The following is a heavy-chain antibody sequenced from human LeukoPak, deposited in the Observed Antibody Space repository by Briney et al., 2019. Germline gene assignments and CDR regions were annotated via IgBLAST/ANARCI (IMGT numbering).Heavy chain of an antibody. Sequence: SETLSLTCAVYGGSFSGYYWSWIRQPPGKGLEWIGEINHSGSTNYNPSLKSRVTISVDTSKNQFSLKLSSVTAADTAVYYCARAGRTHYYDSSGYYRYWYFDLWGRGTLVTVSS. V-gene: IGHV4-34*01. CDR1: GGSFSGYY. J-gene: IGHJ2*01. CDR2: INHSGST. CDR3: ARAGRTHYYDSSGYYRYWYFDL. D-gene: IGHD3-22*01.